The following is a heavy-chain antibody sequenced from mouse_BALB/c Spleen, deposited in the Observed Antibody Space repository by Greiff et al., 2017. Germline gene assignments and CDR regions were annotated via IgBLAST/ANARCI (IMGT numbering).Heavy chain of an antibody. Sequence: EVKLMESGGDLVKPGGSLKLSCAASGFTFSSYGMSWVRQTPDKRLEWVATISSGGSYTYYPDSVKGRFTISRDNAKNTLYLQMSSLKSEDTAMYYCARHEELHYYAMDYWGQGTSVTVSS. CDR3: ARHEELHYYAMDY. J-gene: IGHJ4*01. CDR2: ISSGGSYT. V-gene: IGHV5-6*01. D-gene: IGHD1-1*01. CDR1: GFTFSSYG.